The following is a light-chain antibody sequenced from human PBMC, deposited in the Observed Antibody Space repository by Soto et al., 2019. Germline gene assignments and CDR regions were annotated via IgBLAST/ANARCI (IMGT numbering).Light chain of an antibody. CDR3: SSYAGTTTWV. CDR1: SSDVGGYNY. V-gene: IGLV2-14*01. CDR2: EVS. Sequence: QSALTQPASVSGSPGQSITISCTGTSSDVGGYNYVSWYQLHPGKAPKLIIYEVSNRPSGVSNRFSGSKSGNTASLTISGLQAEDEADYYCSSYAGTTTWVFGGGTKLTVL. J-gene: IGLJ3*02.